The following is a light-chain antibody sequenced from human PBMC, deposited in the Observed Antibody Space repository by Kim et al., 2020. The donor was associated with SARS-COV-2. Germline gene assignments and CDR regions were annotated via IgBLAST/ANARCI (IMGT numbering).Light chain of an antibody. V-gene: IGLV2-23*02. CDR1: SSDVGNYNL. Sequence: QSALTQPASVSGSPGQSITISCTSSDVGNYNLVSWYQHHPGKAPKLIIYEVSKWPSGVSSRFSGSKSGNTASLTISGLQAEDEADYYCCSYVGSSSLLFGGGTQLTVL. CDR3: CSYVGSSSLL. CDR2: EVS. J-gene: IGLJ2*01.